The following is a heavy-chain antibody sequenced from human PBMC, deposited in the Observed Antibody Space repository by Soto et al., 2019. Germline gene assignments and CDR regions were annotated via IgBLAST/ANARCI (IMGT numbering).Heavy chain of an antibody. D-gene: IGHD4-17*01. V-gene: IGHV4-30-4*01. CDR2: IYYSGST. CDR3: ARVPGAYYNYYDMDV. J-gene: IGHJ6*02. CDR1: GGSISSGDYY. Sequence: QVQLQESGPGLVKPSQTLSLTCTVSGGSISSGDYYWSWIRQPPGKGLEWIGYIYYSGSTYYNPTLQHRVTISVDTSKNQFTLKLISVTAADSAVYYCARVPGAYYNYYDMDVWDQGTTVTV.